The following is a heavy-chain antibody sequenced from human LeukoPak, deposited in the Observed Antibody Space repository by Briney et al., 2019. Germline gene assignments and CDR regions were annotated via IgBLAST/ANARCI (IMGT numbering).Heavy chain of an antibody. CDR2: IYYSGST. CDR1: GGSISSYY. CDR3: ARGYCSSTSCSPFDY. D-gene: IGHD2-2*01. J-gene: IGHJ4*02. V-gene: IGHV4-59*08. Sequence: SETLSLTCTVSGGSISSYYWSCIRQPPGQGLEWIGYIYYSGSTNYNPSLKSRVTISVDTPKNQFSLKLSSVAAADTAVYYCARGYCSSTSCSPFDYWGQGTLVTVSS.